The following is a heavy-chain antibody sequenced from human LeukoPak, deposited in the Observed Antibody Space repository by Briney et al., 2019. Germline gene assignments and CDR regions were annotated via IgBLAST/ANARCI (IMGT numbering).Heavy chain of an antibody. D-gene: IGHD2-8*01. J-gene: IGHJ4*02. CDR1: GGSISSYY. CDR3: SRENGAFSPFGY. V-gene: IGHV4-4*07. Sequence: SETLSLTCTVSGGSISSYYWSWIRQPAGKGLEWIGRIYTSGSTNYNPSLGSRVIMALDTSKNHLSLHLTSVTAADTAVYYCSRENGAFSPFGYWGQGYLVTVLS. CDR2: IYTSGST.